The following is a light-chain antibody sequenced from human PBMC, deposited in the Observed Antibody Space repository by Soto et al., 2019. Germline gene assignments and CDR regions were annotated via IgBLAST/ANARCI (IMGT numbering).Light chain of an antibody. Sequence: EIVLTQSPGTLSLSPGERAPLSCRASQSVSSSYLAWYQQKPGQAPRLLIYGASSRATGIPDRFSGSGSGTDFTLTISRLEPEDCAVYYCQQYGSSPRYTFGQGTKLEIK. CDR1: QSVSSSY. CDR2: GAS. V-gene: IGKV3-20*01. J-gene: IGKJ2*01. CDR3: QQYGSSPRYT.